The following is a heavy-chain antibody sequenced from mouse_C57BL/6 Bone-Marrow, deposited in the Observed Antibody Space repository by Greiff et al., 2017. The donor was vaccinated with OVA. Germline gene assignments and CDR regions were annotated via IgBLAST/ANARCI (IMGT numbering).Heavy chain of an antibody. CDR3: ARRLRGDY. J-gene: IGHJ2*01. CDR2: ISSGSSTI. D-gene: IGHD1-1*01. V-gene: IGHV5-17*01. CDR1: GFTFSDYG. Sequence: VQLKQSGGGLVKPGGSLKLSCAASGFTFSDYGMHWVRQAPEKGLEWVAYISSGSSTIYYADTVKGRFTISRDNAKNTLFLQMTSLRSEDTAMYYCARRLRGDYWGQGTTLTVSS.